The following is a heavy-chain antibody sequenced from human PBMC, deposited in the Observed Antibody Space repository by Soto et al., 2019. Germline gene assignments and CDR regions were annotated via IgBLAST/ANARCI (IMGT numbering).Heavy chain of an antibody. D-gene: IGHD2-15*01. CDR3: ASQGSGGTQLYYFDY. CDR1: GGSISSSSYY. CDR2: IYYSGST. V-gene: IGHV4-39*01. Sequence: SETLSLTCTVSGGSISSSSYYWGWIRQPPGKGLEWIGSIYYSGSTYYNPSLKSRVTISVDTSKNQFSLKLSSVTAADTAVYYCASQGSGGTQLYYFDYWGQGTLVTVSS. J-gene: IGHJ4*02.